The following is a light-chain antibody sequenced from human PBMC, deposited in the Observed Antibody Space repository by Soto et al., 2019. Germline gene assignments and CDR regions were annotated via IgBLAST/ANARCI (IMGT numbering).Light chain of an antibody. Sequence: DIRLTQSPSFLSASAGDRVTITCRASQDITKYLAWFQQKPGRAPKLLIYGAFTLQRGVPSRFSGRGSGTEFTLTISSLQPEDFATYYCQQVDTYPMTFGGGTKWISN. CDR3: QQVDTYPMT. CDR1: QDITKY. J-gene: IGKJ4*01. CDR2: GAF. V-gene: IGKV1-9*01.